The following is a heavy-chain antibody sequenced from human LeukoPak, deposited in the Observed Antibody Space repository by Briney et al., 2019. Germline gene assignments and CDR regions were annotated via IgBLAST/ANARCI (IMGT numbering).Heavy chain of an antibody. CDR3: ARDGSGWSRDV. CDR1: GFTFSVYS. J-gene: IGHJ6*02. D-gene: IGHD6-19*01. CDR2: ISSTTCT. V-gene: IGHV3-69-1*02. Sequence: PGGSLRLSCAASGFTFSVYSMSWIRQAPEKGLEWVSSISSTTCTYYADSVKGRFTISRDNSKNSLYLQMNSLTAEDTALYYCARDGSGWSRDVWGQGTTVTVSS.